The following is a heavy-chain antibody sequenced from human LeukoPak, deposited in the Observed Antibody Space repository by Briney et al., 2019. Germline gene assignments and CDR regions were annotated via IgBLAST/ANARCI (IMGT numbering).Heavy chain of an antibody. V-gene: IGHV4-61*02. J-gene: IGHJ4*02. CDR1: GGSLSSGSDY. Sequence: SQTLSLTCTVSGGSLSSGSDYWSWLRQSAGKGLEWIGRIYASGSTNYNPSLKSRVTISVDTSKNQFSLKLSSMTAADTAVYYCVGSRYCNGGACYATFDFWGQGTLVTVSS. CDR3: VGSRYCNGGACYATFDF. CDR2: IYASGST. D-gene: IGHD2-15*01.